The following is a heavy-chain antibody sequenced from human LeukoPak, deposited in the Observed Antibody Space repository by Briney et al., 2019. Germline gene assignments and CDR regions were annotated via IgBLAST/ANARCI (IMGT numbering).Heavy chain of an antibody. CDR3: ARDSYGMDV. CDR1: GFTFSSYG. Sequence: GRSLRLSCAASGFTFSSYGMHWVRQAPGKGLEWVAVIWYDGSNKYYADSVRGRFTISRDNSKNTLYLQMNSLRAEDTAVYYCARDSYGMDVWGQGTTVTVSS. J-gene: IGHJ6*02. V-gene: IGHV3-33*01. CDR2: IWYDGSNK.